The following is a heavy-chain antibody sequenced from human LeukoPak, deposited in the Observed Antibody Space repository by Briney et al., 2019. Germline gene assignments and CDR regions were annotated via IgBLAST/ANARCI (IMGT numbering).Heavy chain of an antibody. CDR1: GFTFSSYG. V-gene: IGHV3-33*01. D-gene: IGHD6-13*01. Sequence: PGGSLRLSCAASGFTFSSYGMHWVRQAPGKGLEWVSIIWYDGSNKYYADSVKGRFTISRDDSKNTVYLQMNSLRFEDTAVYYCAAASGYSYFEHWGQGTLVIVSS. J-gene: IGHJ1*01. CDR3: AAASGYSYFEH. CDR2: IWYDGSNK.